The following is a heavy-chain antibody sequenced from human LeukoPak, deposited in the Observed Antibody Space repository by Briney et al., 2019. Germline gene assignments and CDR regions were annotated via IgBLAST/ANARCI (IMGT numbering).Heavy chain of an antibody. CDR3: ARDYNC. V-gene: IGHV3-11*01. CDR2: IGGSGRDI. Sequence: PGGSLRLSCVASGFTFSDSYMSWVRQTPERGLECISYIGGSGRDIKYADSVKGRFTISRDNAKNALYLQMNSLRAEDTAVYYCARDYNCWGQGTLVTVFS. J-gene: IGHJ4*02. D-gene: IGHD3-10*01. CDR1: GFTFSDSY.